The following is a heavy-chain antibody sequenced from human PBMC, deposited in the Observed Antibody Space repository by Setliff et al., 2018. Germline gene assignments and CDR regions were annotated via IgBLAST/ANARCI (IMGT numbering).Heavy chain of an antibody. CDR2: IYHSGSA. Sequence: PSETLSLTCAVYGGSFSGYHWSWIRQAPGKGLEWSGSIYHSGSAYFNPSLKSRVTISVDTSKNQFSLKLNSVTAADTTVYYCARAVPRGATPDYWYFDLWGRGTLVTVSS. V-gene: IGHV4-34*01. CDR3: ARAVPRGATPDYWYFDL. J-gene: IGHJ2*01. CDR1: GGSFSGYH. D-gene: IGHD2-2*01.